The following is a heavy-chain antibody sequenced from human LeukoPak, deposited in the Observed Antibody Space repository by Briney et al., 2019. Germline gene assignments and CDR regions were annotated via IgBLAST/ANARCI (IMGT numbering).Heavy chain of an antibody. Sequence: SQTLSLTCAISGDSVSSDTTAWNWIRQSPSRGLEWLGRTYYRSKWFFDYALSVKSRITINADTSKNQFSLKLSSVTAADTAVYYCARVRWLLMGVFDYWGQGTLVTVSS. V-gene: IGHV6-1*01. D-gene: IGHD3-22*01. CDR1: GDSVSSDTTA. CDR2: TYYRSKWFF. CDR3: ARVRWLLMGVFDY. J-gene: IGHJ4*02.